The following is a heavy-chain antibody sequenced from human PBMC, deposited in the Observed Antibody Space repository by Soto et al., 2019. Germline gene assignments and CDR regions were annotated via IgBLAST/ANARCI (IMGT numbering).Heavy chain of an antibody. CDR2: ISYLGTKT. CDR3: ARADTGGTYFEF. Sequence: QVQLVESGGGVVQPGMSLRLSCADSGFTFSEYDMHWVRQAPGKGLEWVALISYLGTKTDYADSVKGRFTISRDNCKKTVSLQMESLRAEESAVYFCARADTGGTYFEFWGRGTLVTVSS. V-gene: IGHV3-33*08. J-gene: IGHJ4*02. CDR1: GFTFSEYD. D-gene: IGHD3-16*01.